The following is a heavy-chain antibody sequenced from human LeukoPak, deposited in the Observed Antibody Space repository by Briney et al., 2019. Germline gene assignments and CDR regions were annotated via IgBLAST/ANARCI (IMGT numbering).Heavy chain of an antibody. Sequence: SETLSLTCAVYGGSFSGYYWSWIRQPPGKGLEWIGEINHSGSTNYNPSLKSRVTISVDTSKNQLSLKLSSVTAADTAVYYCARVRRYYGSGSYSDYWGQGTLVTVSS. CDR3: ARVRRYYGSGSYSDY. V-gene: IGHV4-34*01. J-gene: IGHJ4*02. CDR2: INHSGST. CDR1: GGSFSGYY. D-gene: IGHD3-10*01.